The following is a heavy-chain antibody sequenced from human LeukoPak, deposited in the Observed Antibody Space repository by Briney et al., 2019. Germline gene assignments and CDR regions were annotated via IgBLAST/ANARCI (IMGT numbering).Heavy chain of an antibody. CDR3: ARNWEL. D-gene: IGHD3-10*01. J-gene: IGHJ4*02. CDR2: INTDIGCT. CDR1: GDIFSTYY. Sequence: GASVKVSCKVSGDIFSTYYIQWVRQAPGGRLEWVGWINTDIGCTHSAPKFQGRVSMTTDTSISTAYLELSRLTSDDTAMYYCARNWELWGQGTLVTVSS. V-gene: IGHV1-2*02.